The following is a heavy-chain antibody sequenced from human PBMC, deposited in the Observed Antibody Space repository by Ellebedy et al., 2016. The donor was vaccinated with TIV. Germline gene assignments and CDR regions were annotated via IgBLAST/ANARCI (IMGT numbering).Heavy chain of an antibody. J-gene: IGHJ4*02. CDR1: GFTVSSNY. Sequence: GESLKISCAASGFTVSSNYMSWVRQAPGKGLEWVSVIYSGGSTYYADSVKGRFTISRDNSKNTLYLQMNSLRAEDTAVYYCARARSSGWLHTPDYWGQGLLVTVSS. D-gene: IGHD6-19*01. CDR3: ARARSSGWLHTPDY. V-gene: IGHV3-66*01. CDR2: IYSGGST.